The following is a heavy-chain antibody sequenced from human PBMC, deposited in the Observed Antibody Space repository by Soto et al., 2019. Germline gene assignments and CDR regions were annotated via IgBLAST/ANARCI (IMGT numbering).Heavy chain of an antibody. J-gene: IGHJ3*02. D-gene: IGHD3-3*01. CDR2: IYYTGST. V-gene: IGHV4-59*08. CDR3: ARLLCRISGVIDSDGFDI. CDR1: GGSMSSYY. Sequence: PSETLSLTCTVSGGSMSSYYWSWIRQPPGKGLEWIGYIYYTGSTNHNPSLKSRVNISVDMSKNHFSLKLRSVTAADTALYYCARLLCRISGVIDSDGFDIWGQGTMVTVSS.